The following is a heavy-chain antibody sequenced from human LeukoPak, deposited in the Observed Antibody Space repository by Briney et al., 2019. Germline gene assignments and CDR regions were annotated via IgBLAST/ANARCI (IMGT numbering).Heavy chain of an antibody. CDR1: GFTFDDYA. CDR2: ISWNSGII. J-gene: IGHJ3*02. CDR3: SKARNYYDSSGWLVGAFDI. D-gene: IGHD3-22*01. V-gene: IGHV3-9*01. Sequence: SLRLSCAASGFTFDDYAMHWVRQATGKGLEWVSGISWNSGIIGYADAVNGRFTISRDNAKNSLYLQMYSLRAEDTALYYCSKARNYYDSSGWLVGAFDIWGQGTMVTVSS.